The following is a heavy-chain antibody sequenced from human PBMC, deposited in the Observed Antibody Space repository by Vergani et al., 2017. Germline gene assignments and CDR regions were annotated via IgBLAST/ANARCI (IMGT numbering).Heavy chain of an antibody. CDR2: INPNSGGT. CDR3: ARPLWFGELEPFDY. D-gene: IGHD3-10*01. J-gene: IGHJ4*02. V-gene: IGHV1-2*02. CDR1: GYTFTGYY. Sequence: QVQLVQSGAEVKKPGASVKVSCKASGYTFTGYYMHWVRQAPGQGLEWMGWINPNSGGTNDAQKFQGRVTMTRDTSISTAYMELSRLRAEDTAVYYCARPLWFGELEPFDYWGQGTLVTVSS.